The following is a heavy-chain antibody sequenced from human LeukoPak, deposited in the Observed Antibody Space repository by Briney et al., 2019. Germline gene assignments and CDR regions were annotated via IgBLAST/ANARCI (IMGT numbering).Heavy chain of an antibody. Sequence: SQTLSLTCAISGDSVSSNSAAWHWIRQSPSRGLEWLGRTYFRSKWYNDYAISVKSRININPDTSKNQFSLQLNSVTPEDTAVYYCARGGQGDGYSADEAFDIWGQGTMVTVS. CDR1: GDSVSSNSAA. V-gene: IGHV6-1*01. J-gene: IGHJ3*02. CDR2: TYFRSKWYN. D-gene: IGHD5-18*01. CDR3: ARGGQGDGYSADEAFDI.